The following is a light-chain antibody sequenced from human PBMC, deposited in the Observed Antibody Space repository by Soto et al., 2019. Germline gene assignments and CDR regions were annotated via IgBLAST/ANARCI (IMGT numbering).Light chain of an antibody. J-gene: IGKJ5*01. V-gene: IGKV3D-20*02. CDR2: DAS. CDR1: QSVSSDF. CDR3: QQRNIWPPVT. Sequence: EIVLTQSPGTLSLSPGERATLSCRASQSVSSDFLAWYQQPPGQAPRLLIYDASNRASGIPDRLSGSGSGTEFTLTISSLQPDDFAVCYCQQRNIWPPVTFGQGTRLEN.